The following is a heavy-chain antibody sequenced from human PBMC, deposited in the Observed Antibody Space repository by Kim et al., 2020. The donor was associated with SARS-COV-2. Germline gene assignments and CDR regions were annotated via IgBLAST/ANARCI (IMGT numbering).Heavy chain of an antibody. CDR2: IYYSGST. D-gene: IGHD3-22*01. CDR3: ASGNYYYDSSGYWNAFDI. Sequence: SETLSLTCTVSGGSISSSSYYWGWIRQPPGKGLEWIGSIYYSGSTYYNPSLKSRVTISVDTSKNQFSLKLSSVTAADTAVYYCASGNYYYDSSGYWNAFDIRGQGTMVTVSS. CDR1: GGSISSSSYY. J-gene: IGHJ3*02. V-gene: IGHV4-39*07.